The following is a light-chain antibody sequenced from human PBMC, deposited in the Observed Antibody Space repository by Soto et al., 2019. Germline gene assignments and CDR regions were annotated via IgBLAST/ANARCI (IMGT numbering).Light chain of an antibody. CDR2: ASS. CDR1: QGISSC. CDR3: KKYNSALRR. J-gene: IGKJ1*01. V-gene: IGKV1-27*01. Sequence: DIQMTQSPSSLSASVGDRVTITCRASQGISSCLAWYEQKPGTVPKLLIYASSTFQSGVPSRSSGSGSGTAFTLTISSLQPEDVATYYCKKYNSALRRLGHGTKVDIK.